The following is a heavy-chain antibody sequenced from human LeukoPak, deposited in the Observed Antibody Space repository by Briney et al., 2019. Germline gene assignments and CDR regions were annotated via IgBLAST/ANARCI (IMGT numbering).Heavy chain of an antibody. D-gene: IGHD6-13*01. Sequence: ASVKVSCKASGYTFTSYYMHWVRQAPGQGLEWMGIINPSGGSTSYAQKFQGRVTMTRDTSTSTVYMELSSLRSEDTAVYYCARVPLAAAGTWYFDYWGQGTLVTVSS. CDR2: INPSGGST. CDR3: ARVPLAAAGTWYFDY. V-gene: IGHV1-46*01. CDR1: GYTFTSYY. J-gene: IGHJ4*02.